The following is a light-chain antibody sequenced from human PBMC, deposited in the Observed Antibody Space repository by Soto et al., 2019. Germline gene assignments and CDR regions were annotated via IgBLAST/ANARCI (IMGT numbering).Light chain of an antibody. CDR2: DAS. CDR3: QQYDRSPLT. CDR1: QSVGSSD. V-gene: IGKV3-20*01. Sequence: EIVLTQSPGTLSLSPGERATLSCRASQSVGSSDLAWYQQKPGQAPRLLIYDASSRAAGIPDRFSGSGSGTDFTLTISGLEPDDFAVYYCQQYDRSPLTFGGGTKVDIK. J-gene: IGKJ4*01.